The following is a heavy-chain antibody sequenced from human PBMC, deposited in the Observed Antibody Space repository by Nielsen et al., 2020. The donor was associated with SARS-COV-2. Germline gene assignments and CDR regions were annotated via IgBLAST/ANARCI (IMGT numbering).Heavy chain of an antibody. D-gene: IGHD4-17*01. Sequence: SETLSLTCAVSGGSISSGGYSWSWIRQPPGKGLERIGYIYHSGSTYYNPSLKSRVTISVDRSKNQFSLKLSSVTAADTAVYYCARMTTVTTYYFDYWGQGTLVTVSS. CDR1: GGSISSGGYS. CDR2: IYHSGST. CDR3: ARMTTVTTYYFDY. J-gene: IGHJ4*02. V-gene: IGHV4-30-2*01.